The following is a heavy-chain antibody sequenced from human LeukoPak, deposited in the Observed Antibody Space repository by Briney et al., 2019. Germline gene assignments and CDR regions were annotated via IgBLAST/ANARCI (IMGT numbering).Heavy chain of an antibody. V-gene: IGHV4-34*01. CDR1: GGSFSGYY. D-gene: IGHD6-19*01. J-gene: IGHJ4*02. CDR3: ARALGSGWSQRE. CDR2: VYHSGST. Sequence: SETLSLTCAVYGGSFSGYYWSWIRQPPGKGLEWIGEVYHSGSTNYNPSLKSRVTMSVDTSRNQFSLNLSSVTAADTAVYYCARALGSGWSQREWGQGTLVTVSS.